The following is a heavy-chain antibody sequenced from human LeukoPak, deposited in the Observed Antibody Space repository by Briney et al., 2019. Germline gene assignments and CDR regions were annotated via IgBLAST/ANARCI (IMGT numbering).Heavy chain of an antibody. Sequence: PGGSLRLSCAASGFTLTNYWMSWVRQAPGKGLKWVAIIKKDGSEKYYVDSVEGRFTISRDNTKNSLYLQMNSLRAEDTAVYYCVRGSGWLQEFWGQGTQVTVSS. J-gene: IGHJ4*02. D-gene: IGHD5-24*01. V-gene: IGHV3-7*01. CDR2: IKKDGSEK. CDR3: VRGSGWLQEF. CDR1: GFTLTNYW.